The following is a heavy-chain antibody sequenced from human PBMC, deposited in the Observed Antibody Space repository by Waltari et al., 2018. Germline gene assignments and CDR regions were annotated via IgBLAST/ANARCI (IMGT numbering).Heavy chain of an antibody. CDR3: AKGGASSSRYAFDI. V-gene: IGHV1-8*01. Sequence: QVQLVQSGAEVQKPGASVKVSCKASGYTFTSYAINWVRPATGQGLEWMGWMNPNSGNTGYAQKFQGRVTMTRNTSISTAYMELSSLRSEDTAVYYCAKGGASSSRYAFDIWGQGTMVTVSS. CDR2: MNPNSGNT. D-gene: IGHD6-13*01. CDR1: GYTFTSYA. J-gene: IGHJ3*02.